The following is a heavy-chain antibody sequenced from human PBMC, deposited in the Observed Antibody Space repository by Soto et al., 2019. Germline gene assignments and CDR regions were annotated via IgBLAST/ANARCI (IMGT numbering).Heavy chain of an antibody. Sequence: ASVKVSCKASGGTFSSYAISWVRQAPGQGLEWMGGIIPIFGTANYAQKFQGRVTITADESTSTAYMELSSLRSEDTAVYYCARERELRFLEWLFPHYYYYYGMDVWGQGTTVTVSS. CDR1: GGTFSSYA. V-gene: IGHV1-69*13. CDR3: ARERELRFLEWLFPHYYYYYGMDV. J-gene: IGHJ6*02. D-gene: IGHD3-3*01. CDR2: IIPIFGTA.